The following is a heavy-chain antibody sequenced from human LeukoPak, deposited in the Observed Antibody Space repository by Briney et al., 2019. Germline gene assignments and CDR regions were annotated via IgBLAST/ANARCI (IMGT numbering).Heavy chain of an antibody. Sequence: PSETLSLTCTVSGGSISSYYWSWIRQPPGKGLEWIGYIYYSGSTNYNPSLKSRVTISVDTSKNQFSLKLSSVTAADTAVYYCARLGPEAYGGNRVFDYWGQGTPVTVSS. J-gene: IGHJ4*02. CDR3: ARLGPEAYGGNRVFDY. CDR2: IYYSGST. V-gene: IGHV4-59*08. D-gene: IGHD4-23*01. CDR1: GGSISSYY.